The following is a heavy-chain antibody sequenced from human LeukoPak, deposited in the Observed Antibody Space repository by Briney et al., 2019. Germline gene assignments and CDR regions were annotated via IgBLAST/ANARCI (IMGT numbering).Heavy chain of an antibody. V-gene: IGHV4-61*08. J-gene: IGHJ3*02. CDR2: MSYSGST. D-gene: IGHD3-10*01. CDR3: ARHFPYDYGSGSYGSAGSFDI. Sequence: SETLSLTCTVSGGSISSGGYYWSWIRQPPGKGLEWLGYMSYSGSTKYSPSLKSRVTISADTSKNQFSLKLSSVTAADTAVYYCARHFPYDYGSGSYGSAGSFDIWGQGTMVTVSS. CDR1: GGSISSGGYY.